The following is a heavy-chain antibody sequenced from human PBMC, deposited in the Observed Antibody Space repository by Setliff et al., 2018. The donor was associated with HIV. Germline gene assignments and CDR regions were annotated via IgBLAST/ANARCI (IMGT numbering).Heavy chain of an antibody. D-gene: IGHD3-10*01. V-gene: IGHV3-11*01. CDR3: ARDYITMVGWFDP. J-gene: IGHJ5*02. Sequence: PGGSLRLSCAVSTFTVSLNYMIWVRQAPGKGLEWVSYISSSGNIIYYADSVKGRFTISRDNAKNSLYLQMNSLRAEDTAVYYCARDYITMVGWFDPWGQGTLVTVSS. CDR1: TFTVSLNY. CDR2: ISSSGNII.